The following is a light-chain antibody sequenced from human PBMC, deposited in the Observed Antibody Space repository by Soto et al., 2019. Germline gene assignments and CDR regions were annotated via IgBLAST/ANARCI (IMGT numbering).Light chain of an antibody. V-gene: IGKV1-5*03. J-gene: IGKJ3*01. Sequence: DIQMTQSPSSMSASVGXXVTIXCRASQSISSWLAWYQQKPGKAPKXXIYKASSLESGVPSRFSGSGSGTDFTLTVSSLQPEDLATYYCQQLFTYPPTFGPGTKVDIK. CDR1: QSISSW. CDR3: QQLFTYPPT. CDR2: KAS.